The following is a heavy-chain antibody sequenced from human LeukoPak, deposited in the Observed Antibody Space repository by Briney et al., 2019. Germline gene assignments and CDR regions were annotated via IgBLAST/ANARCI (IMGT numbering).Heavy chain of an antibody. CDR1: GYTFTGYY. J-gene: IGHJ4*02. CDR2: INPNSGGT. CDR3: ARGGYYDSSGYPFDY. D-gene: IGHD3-22*01. Sequence: ASVKVSCKASGYTFTGYYMHWVRQAPGQGLEWMGRINPNSGGTNYAQKFQGRVTMTRDTSISTAYMELSRLGSDDTAVYYCARGGYYDSSGYPFDYWGQGTLVTVSS. V-gene: IGHV1-2*06.